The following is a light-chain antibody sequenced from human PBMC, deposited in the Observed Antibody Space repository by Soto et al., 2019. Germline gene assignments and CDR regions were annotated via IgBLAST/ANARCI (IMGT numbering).Light chain of an antibody. CDR3: QQYYTTPFT. V-gene: IGKV4-1*01. CDR1: QSVLSSSNNENY. J-gene: IGKJ3*01. Sequence: DIVMTQSPDSLAVSLGERATINCKSSQSVLSSSNNENYLAWYQQKPRQPPKLLIYWASTRDSGVPDRFSGSGSGTHFSLTISSLQAEDVAVYYCQQYYTTPFTFGPGTKVIS. CDR2: WAS.